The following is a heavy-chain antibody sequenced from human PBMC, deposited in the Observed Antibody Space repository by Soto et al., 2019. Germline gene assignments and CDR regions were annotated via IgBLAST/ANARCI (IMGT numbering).Heavy chain of an antibody. CDR3: ARDPNGLDV. CDR1: GFTVSSNY. J-gene: IGHJ6*02. CDR2: IYRGGST. Sequence: GGSLRLSCAVSGFTVSSNYMSWVRQAPGKGLEWVSVIYRGGSTKYADSVKGRFIISRDNSKNTLYLQMNSLKVEDTAVYYCARDPNGLDVWGQGTTVTVSS. D-gene: IGHD7-27*01. V-gene: IGHV3-66*01.